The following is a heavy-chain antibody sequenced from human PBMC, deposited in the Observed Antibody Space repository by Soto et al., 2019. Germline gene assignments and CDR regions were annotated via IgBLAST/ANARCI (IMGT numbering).Heavy chain of an antibody. D-gene: IGHD1-1*01. Sequence: GGSLRLSCAASGFTFTDYYMSWIRQAPGKGLEWVSYITSSGSTMDYADSVNGRFTISRDNAKNSLFLQMDDLRAEDTAMFFCARGAEMSSLTKWFDPWGQGTLVTVSS. V-gene: IGHV3-11*01. J-gene: IGHJ5*02. CDR1: GFTFTDYY. CDR3: ARGAEMSSLTKWFDP. CDR2: ITSSGSTM.